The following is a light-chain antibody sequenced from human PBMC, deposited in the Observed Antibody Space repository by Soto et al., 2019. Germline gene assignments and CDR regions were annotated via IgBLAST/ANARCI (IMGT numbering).Light chain of an antibody. V-gene: IGLV1-40*02. J-gene: IGLJ1*01. CDR1: SSNIGEGYD. CDR3: QSFDSSLRGYV. Sequence: QSVLTQPPSVSGAPGQRVTISCTGSSSNIGEGYDVHWYQLLPGRAPKLLLYGNNNRASGIPDRFSGSKSGTSDSLAITGLQAEDEADYFCQSFDSSLRGYVFGTGTKLTVL. CDR2: GNN.